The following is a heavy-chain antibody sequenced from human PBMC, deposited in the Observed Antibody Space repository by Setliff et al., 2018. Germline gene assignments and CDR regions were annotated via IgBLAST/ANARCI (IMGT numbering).Heavy chain of an antibody. Sequence: GGSLRLSCVASGFAFSTYGMHWVRQAPGRGLEWVASIRYDGSYKQYDDSVKGRFTISRDNSENTLDLQMNSLRAEDSAVYYCARDGVFYAMDFWGQGTTVTVSS. V-gene: IGHV3-30*02. CDR2: IRYDGSYK. D-gene: IGHD3-10*01. J-gene: IGHJ6*02. CDR3: ARDGVFYAMDF. CDR1: GFAFSTYG.